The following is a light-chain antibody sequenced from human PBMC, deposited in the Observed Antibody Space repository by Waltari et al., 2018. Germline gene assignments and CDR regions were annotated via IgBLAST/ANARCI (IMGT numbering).Light chain of an antibody. V-gene: IGKV1-12*01. Sequence: DIQMTQSPSSVSASIGDRVTITCRASQGIANWLAWYQQKPGKAPKILIYTASSLQRGVPSRFSGSGFGTEFTLTISRLQPEDFATDYCQQANSVPLTFGGGTTVEIK. CDR3: QQANSVPLT. CDR2: TAS. CDR1: QGIANW. J-gene: IGKJ4*01.